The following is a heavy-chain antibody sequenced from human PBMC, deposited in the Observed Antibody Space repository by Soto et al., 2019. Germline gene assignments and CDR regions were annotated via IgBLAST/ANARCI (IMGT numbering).Heavy chain of an antibody. Sequence: QVQLVHSGAEVKRPGASVKVSCKASGYTFTAYYMHWVRQDPGQGLEWMGWINPNSGDTNYAQKFQGRLTMSRDRSISAVFMVLSSLNSDDTAIYYCAKDGQYGDYGYYFDFWGQGNLLTVSS. V-gene: IGHV1-2*02. D-gene: IGHD2-21*02. CDR2: INPNSGDT. CDR3: AKDGQYGDYGYYFDF. CDR1: GYTFTAYY. J-gene: IGHJ4*02.